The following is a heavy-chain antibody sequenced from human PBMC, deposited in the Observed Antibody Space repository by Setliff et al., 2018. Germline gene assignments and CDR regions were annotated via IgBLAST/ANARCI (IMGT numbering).Heavy chain of an antibody. CDR2: IIPMFRTG. D-gene: IGHD2-15*01. CDR3: DVVVVDAASTLDV. J-gene: IGHJ6*04. V-gene: IGHV1-69*13. CDR1: GGMSGTYS. Sequence: GASVKVSCKASGGMSGTYSISWVRQAPGQGLEWMGGIIPMFRTGKYAQKFQGRVTITADESTSTAYMELTSLRLEDTAVYYCDVVVVDAASTLDVWGKGTTVTVSS.